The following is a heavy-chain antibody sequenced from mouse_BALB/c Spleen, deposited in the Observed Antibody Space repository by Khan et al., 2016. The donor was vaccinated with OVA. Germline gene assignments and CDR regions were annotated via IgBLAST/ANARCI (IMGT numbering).Heavy chain of an antibody. CDR1: GYTLTNYG. CDR2: INTYTGGA. CDR3: SRSNGNYWFAY. Sequence: QIQLVQSGPELKKPGETVKISCKASGYTLTNYGMNWVKQAPGKDLKWMGWINTYTGGATYADDFKGRVAFSLETSASTAYFQINNLKNEDTATDFCSRSNGNYWFAYWGHGTLVTRSA. D-gene: IGHD2-1*01. V-gene: IGHV9-3-1*01. J-gene: IGHJ3*01.